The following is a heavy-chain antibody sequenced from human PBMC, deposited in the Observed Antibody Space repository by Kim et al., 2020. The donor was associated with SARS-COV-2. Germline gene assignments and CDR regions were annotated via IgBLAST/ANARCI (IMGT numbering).Heavy chain of an antibody. J-gene: IGHJ6*02. V-gene: IGHV4-39*01. CDR2: AFHSGRV. Sequence: SETLSLTCTVSGGSLSSGSNFWGWIRQAPGKGLEWIGTAFHSGRVYSNPSLKSRVTISVDLSKNQFSLNLTSVTAADTAVYYCARQRGRGGYYYYGMDVWGQGTTVTVSS. CDR1: GGSLSSGSNF. D-gene: IGHD1-26*01. CDR3: ARQRGRGGYYYYGMDV.